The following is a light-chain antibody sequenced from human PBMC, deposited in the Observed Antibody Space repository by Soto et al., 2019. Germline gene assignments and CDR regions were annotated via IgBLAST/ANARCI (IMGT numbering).Light chain of an antibody. CDR1: QSVSTN. J-gene: IGKJ1*01. CDR3: QQYNNWPRT. CDR2: GAS. Sequence: VVLTQSPATLSVSPGERATLSCRASQSVSTNLAWYQQKVGQAPRLLIYGASSRATGIPARFSGGGSGTEFTLTISSLQSEDFAVYYCQQYNNWPRTFGQGTKVDIK. V-gene: IGKV3-15*01.